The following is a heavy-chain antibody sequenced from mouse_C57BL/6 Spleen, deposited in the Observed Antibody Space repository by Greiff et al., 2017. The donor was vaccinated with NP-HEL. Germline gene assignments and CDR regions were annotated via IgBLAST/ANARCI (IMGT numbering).Heavy chain of an antibody. CDR1: GFTFSDYG. Sequence: EVKLMESGGGLVKPGGSLKLSCAASGFTFSDYGMHWVRQAPEKGLEWVAYISSGRSTIYYADTVKGRFTLSRDNAKNTLFLQMTRLRSEDTVMYYCVRTFYDYGNGYCDVWGTGTTVTVSS. CDR3: VRTFYDYGNGYCDV. D-gene: IGHD1-1*01. V-gene: IGHV5-17*01. J-gene: IGHJ1*03. CDR2: ISSGRSTI.